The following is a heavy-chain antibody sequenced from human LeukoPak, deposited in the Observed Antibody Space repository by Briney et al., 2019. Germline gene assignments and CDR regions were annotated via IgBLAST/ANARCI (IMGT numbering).Heavy chain of an antibody. CDR1: GFTFSDYY. Sequence: NSGGSLRLSCAASGFTFSDYYMSWIRQAPGKGLEWVSYISSSSSYTNYADSVKGRFTISRDNAKNSLYLQMNSLRAEDTAVYYCARFRDYYYGMDVWGKGTTVTVSS. CDR3: ARFRDYYYGMDV. CDR2: ISSSSSYT. V-gene: IGHV3-11*06. J-gene: IGHJ6*04.